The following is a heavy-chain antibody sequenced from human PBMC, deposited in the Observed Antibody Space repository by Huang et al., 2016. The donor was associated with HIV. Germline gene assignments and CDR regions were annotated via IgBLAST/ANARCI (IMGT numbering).Heavy chain of an antibody. J-gene: IGHJ5*02. CDR2: INHSGST. V-gene: IGHV4-34*01. D-gene: IGHD3-16*01. Sequence: QVHLQQWGTGLLKPSETLSLTCAVYGGSFSGYFWNWIRQSPGKGLGWIGQINHSGSTTYNPSLKRRVIMSVDTSKNQFSLKLTSVTAADTAIYYCARELMLTFGGPFDPWGQGTLVTVSS. CDR1: GGSFSGYF. CDR3: ARELMLTFGGPFDP.